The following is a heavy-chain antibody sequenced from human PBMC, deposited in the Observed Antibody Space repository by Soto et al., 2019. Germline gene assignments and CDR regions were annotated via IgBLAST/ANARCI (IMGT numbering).Heavy chain of an antibody. J-gene: IGHJ6*02. CDR1: GFTFSSYA. CDR3: AKCPTFSYYYYGMDV. Sequence: GGSLRLSCAASGFTFSSYAMSWVRQAPGKGLEWVSAISGSGGSTYYADSVKGRFTISRDNSKNTLYLQMNSLRAEDTAVYYCAKCPTFSYYYYGMDVWGQGTTVTVSS. D-gene: IGHD3-16*01. V-gene: IGHV3-23*01. CDR2: ISGSGGST.